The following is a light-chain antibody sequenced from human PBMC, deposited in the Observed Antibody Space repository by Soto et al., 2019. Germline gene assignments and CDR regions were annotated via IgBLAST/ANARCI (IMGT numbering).Light chain of an antibody. CDR2: DVT. CDR1: SSDAGYYNY. J-gene: IGLJ2*01. V-gene: IGLV2-14*03. Sequence: QSALTQPASVSGSPGQSITISCTGTSSDAGYYNYVSWYQQHPGKAPKLMIYDVTNRPSGVSNRFSGSRSGNTASLSISGLQAEDEADYYCSSYTSSSTRVFGGGTKVTVL. CDR3: SSYTSSSTRV.